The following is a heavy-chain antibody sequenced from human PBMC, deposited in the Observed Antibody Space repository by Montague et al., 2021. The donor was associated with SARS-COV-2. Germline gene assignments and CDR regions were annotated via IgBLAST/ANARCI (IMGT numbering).Heavy chain of an antibody. Sequence: TLSLTCTVSGGSISSSSYYWGWIRQPPGKGLEWIGYIYYSGSTYYNPSLKSRVTISVDTSKNQFSLKLSSVTAADTAVYYCARAATITMIVVVIDAFDIWGQGTMVTVSS. CDR1: GGSISSSSYY. CDR2: IYYSGST. CDR3: ARAATITMIVVVIDAFDI. J-gene: IGHJ3*02. V-gene: IGHV4-31*03. D-gene: IGHD3-22*01.